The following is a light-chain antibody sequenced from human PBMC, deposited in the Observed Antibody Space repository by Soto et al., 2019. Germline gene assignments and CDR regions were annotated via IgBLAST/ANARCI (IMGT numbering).Light chain of an antibody. Sequence: DIVMTQSPLSLPVTPGEPASISCRSSQSLLHSNGYNYLDWYLQKPGQSPQLLIYLGSNRASGVPERFSVSGSCTDFTLKISRVEAEDVGVYYCMQALQTPITFGQGTRLEIK. J-gene: IGKJ5*01. CDR3: MQALQTPIT. CDR1: QSLLHSNGYNY. CDR2: LGS. V-gene: IGKV2-28*01.